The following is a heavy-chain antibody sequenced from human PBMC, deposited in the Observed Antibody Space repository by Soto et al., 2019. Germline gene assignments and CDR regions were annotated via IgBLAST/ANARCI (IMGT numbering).Heavy chain of an antibody. CDR2: ISGSGGST. J-gene: IGHJ4*02. CDR1: GFTFSSYA. Sequence: PGGSLRLSCAASGFTFSSYAMSWVRQAPGKGLEWVSAISGSGGSTYYADSVKGRFTISRDNSKNTLYLQMNSLRAEDTAVYYCAKDSKIGYCSSTSCPPYFDYWGQGTLVTVSS. D-gene: IGHD2-2*01. CDR3: AKDSKIGYCSSTSCPPYFDY. V-gene: IGHV3-23*01.